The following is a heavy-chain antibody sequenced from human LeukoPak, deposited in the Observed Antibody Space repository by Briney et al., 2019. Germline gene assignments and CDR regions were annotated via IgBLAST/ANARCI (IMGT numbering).Heavy chain of an antibody. V-gene: IGHV3-74*01. Sequence: GGSLRLSCAASGFTFSSYWMYWVRQAPGKGLVWVSRINSDGKTTNYADSVKGRFTISRDNAKNTLYLQMNSLRAEDTAVYYCARISSYAFDIWGQGTRVTVSS. J-gene: IGHJ3*02. D-gene: IGHD6-13*01. CDR2: INSDGKTT. CDR1: GFTFSSYW. CDR3: ARISSYAFDI.